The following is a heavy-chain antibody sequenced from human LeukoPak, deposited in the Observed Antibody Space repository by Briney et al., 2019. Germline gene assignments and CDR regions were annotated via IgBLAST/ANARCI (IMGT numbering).Heavy chain of an antibody. V-gene: IGHV4-34*01. CDR3: ARGSSLPGDIVVVPAAQGYYYYMDV. D-gene: IGHD2-2*01. Sequence: SETLSLTCAVYGGSFSDYYWSWIRQPPGKGLEWIGEINHGGSTNYNPSLKSRVTISVDTSKNQFPLKLSSVTAADTAVYYCARGSSLPGDIVVVPAAQGYYYYMDVWGKGTTVTVSS. CDR2: INHGGST. J-gene: IGHJ6*03. CDR1: GGSFSDYY.